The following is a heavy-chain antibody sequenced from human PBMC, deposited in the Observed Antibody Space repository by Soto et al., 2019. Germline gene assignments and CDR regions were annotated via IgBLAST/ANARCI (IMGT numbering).Heavy chain of an antibody. V-gene: IGHV3-21*01. CDR3: ARDSEYSSGWYQVFDY. D-gene: IGHD6-19*01. CDR1: GFTFSSYS. Sequence: GGSLRLSCAASGFTFSSYSMNWVRQAPGKGLEWVSSISSSSSYIYYADSVKGRFTISRDNAKNSLYLQMNSLRAEDTAVYYCARDSEYSSGWYQVFDYWGQGTLVTVSS. CDR2: ISSSSSYI. J-gene: IGHJ4*02.